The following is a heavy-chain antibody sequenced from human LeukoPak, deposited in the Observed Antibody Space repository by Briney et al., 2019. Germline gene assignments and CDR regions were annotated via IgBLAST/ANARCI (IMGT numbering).Heavy chain of an antibody. CDR3: ARDEGELLFADY. CDR1: GYTFTSYD. V-gene: IGHV1-8*03. Sequence: ASVKVSCKASGYTFTSYDINWVRQATGQGLEWMGWMNPNSGNTGYAQKFQGRVTITRNTSISTAYMELSSLRSEDTAVYYCARDEGELLFADYWGQGTLVTVSS. CDR2: MNPNSGNT. D-gene: IGHD1-26*01. J-gene: IGHJ4*02.